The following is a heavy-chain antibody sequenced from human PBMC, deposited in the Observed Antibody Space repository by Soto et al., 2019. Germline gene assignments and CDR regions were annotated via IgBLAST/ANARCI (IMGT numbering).Heavy chain of an antibody. D-gene: IGHD6-19*01. J-gene: IGHJ4*02. Sequence: GGSLRLSCVVSGSTFSSDDMSWVRQAPGRGLEWVSGISDSGGSTYYADSVKGRFTISRDNAKNTLYLQMKSLRVEDTALYYCAKDGGWSLAVDGLFDYWGPGTQVTVSS. CDR1: GSTFSSDD. CDR3: AKDGGWSLAVDGLFDY. V-gene: IGHV3-23*01. CDR2: ISDSGGST.